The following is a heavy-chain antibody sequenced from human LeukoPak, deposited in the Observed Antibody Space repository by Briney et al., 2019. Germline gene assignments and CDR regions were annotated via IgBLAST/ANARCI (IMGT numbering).Heavy chain of an antibody. J-gene: IGHJ4*02. CDR2: NSGDSGNT. CDR1: GYTFSNYG. V-gene: IGHV1-18*01. CDR3: ARDLEAIFGVVIIPASGFDY. Sequence: ASVKVSCKASGYTFSNYGISWVRQAPGQGLEWMGWNSGDSGNTNYAQKLQGRVTMTTDTSTSTAYMELRSLRSDDTAVYYCARDLEAIFGVVIIPASGFDYWGQGTLVTVSS. D-gene: IGHD3-3*01.